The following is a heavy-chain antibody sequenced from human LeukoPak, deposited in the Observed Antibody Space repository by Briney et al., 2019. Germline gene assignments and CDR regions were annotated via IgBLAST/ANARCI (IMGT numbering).Heavy chain of an antibody. CDR2: ISSNGGIT. J-gene: IGHJ5*02. CDR3: AREMFDP. Sequence: GGSLRLSCAASGFTFRNYAMHWVRQAPGKGLEYVSAISSNGGITYYANSVKGRFTISRDNSKNTLYLQMGSLRAEDTAVYYCAREMFDPWGQGTLVTVSS. CDR1: GFTFRNYA. V-gene: IGHV3-64*01.